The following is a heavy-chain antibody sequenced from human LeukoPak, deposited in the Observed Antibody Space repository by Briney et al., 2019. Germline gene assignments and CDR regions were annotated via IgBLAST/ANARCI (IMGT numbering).Heavy chain of an antibody. CDR2: ISSSSSYI. D-gene: IGHD3-3*01. CDR3: TLTIFGVVTPPFDY. V-gene: IGHV3-21*01. CDR1: GFTFSSYS. J-gene: IGHJ4*02. Sequence: GGSLRLSCAASGFTFSSYSMNWVRQAPGKGLEWVSSISSSSSYIYYADSVKGRFTISRDNAKNSLYLQMNGLRAEDTAVYYCTLTIFGVVTPPFDYWGQGTLVTVSS.